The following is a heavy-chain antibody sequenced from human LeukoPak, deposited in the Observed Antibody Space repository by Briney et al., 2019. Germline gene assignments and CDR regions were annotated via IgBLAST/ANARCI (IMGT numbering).Heavy chain of an antibody. J-gene: IGHJ4*02. V-gene: IGHV3-23*01. CDR3: AKNGGSQCYSHLDS. Sequence: GGSLRLSYAASGFTFSSYAMSWVRQAPGKGLEWVSGTSGSGGSTYYAGSVKGRFTISRDNSKNTLYLQMNSLRVEDTAVYYCAKNGGSQCYSHLDSWGQGTLVTVSS. D-gene: IGHD2-15*01. CDR2: TSGSGGST. CDR1: GFTFSSYA.